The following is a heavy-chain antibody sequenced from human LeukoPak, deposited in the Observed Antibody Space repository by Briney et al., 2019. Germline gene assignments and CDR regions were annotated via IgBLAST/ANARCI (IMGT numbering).Heavy chain of an antibody. D-gene: IGHD6-6*01. Sequence: GGSLRLSCAASGFTFSSYAMSWVRQAPGKGLEWVSAISGSGGSTYYADSAKGRFTISRDNSKNTLYLQMNSLRAEDTAVYYCAKDLESGIAARTFDYWGQGTLVTVSS. CDR3: AKDLESGIAARTFDY. V-gene: IGHV3-23*01. CDR1: GFTFSSYA. CDR2: ISGSGGST. J-gene: IGHJ4*02.